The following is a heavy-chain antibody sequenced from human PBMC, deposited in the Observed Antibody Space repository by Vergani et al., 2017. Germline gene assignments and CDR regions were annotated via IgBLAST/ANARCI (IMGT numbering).Heavy chain of an antibody. J-gene: IGHJ4*02. CDR1: GFTFSSYS. D-gene: IGHD3-9*01. V-gene: IGHV3-21*01. Sequence: EVQLVESGGGLVKPGGSLRLSCAASGFTFSSYSMNWVRQAPGMGLEWVSSISSSSSYIYYADSVKGRFTISRDNAKNSLYLQMNSLRAEDTAVYYCARDRDILTGYHTLDYWGQGTLVTVSS. CDR3: ARDRDILTGYHTLDY. CDR2: ISSSSSYI.